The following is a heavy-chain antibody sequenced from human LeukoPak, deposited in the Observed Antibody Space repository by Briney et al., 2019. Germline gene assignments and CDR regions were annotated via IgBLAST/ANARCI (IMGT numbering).Heavy chain of an antibody. D-gene: IGHD3-22*01. Sequence: ASVKVSCKASGYTFTSYYMHWVRQAPGQGLEWMGWINPNSGGTNYAQKFQGRVTMTRDTSISTAYMELSRLRSDDTAVYYCARDIMSGVVVMDYWGQGTLVTVSS. J-gene: IGHJ4*02. CDR2: INPNSGGT. V-gene: IGHV1-2*02. CDR1: GYTFTSYY. CDR3: ARDIMSGVVVMDY.